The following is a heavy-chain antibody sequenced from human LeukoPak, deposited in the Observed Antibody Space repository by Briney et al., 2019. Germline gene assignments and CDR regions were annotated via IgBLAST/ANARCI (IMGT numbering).Heavy chain of an antibody. CDR2: IYTSGSTA. J-gene: IGHJ4*02. V-gene: IGHV4-4*07. Sequence: PSETLSLTCTVSGRSISSHYWSWIRQPAGKGLEWIGRIYTSGSTAKYNPSLMSRVTMSVDTSKNQFSLNLSSVTAADTAVYYCARERDSSSSGWVFDYWGQGTLVTVSS. D-gene: IGHD6-6*01. CDR1: GRSISSHY. CDR3: ARERDSSSSGWVFDY.